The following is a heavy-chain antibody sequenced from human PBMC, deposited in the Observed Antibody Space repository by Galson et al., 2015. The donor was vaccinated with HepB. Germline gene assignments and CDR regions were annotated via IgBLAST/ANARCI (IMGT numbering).Heavy chain of an antibody. CDR3: AGDSGVYYDSST. CDR1: GDSVSSNRAA. D-gene: IGHD3-22*01. J-gene: IGHJ5*02. Sequence: CAISGDSVSSNRAAWNWIRQSPSRGLEWLGRTYYRSKWYNDYAVPVQGRITINPDTSKNQLSLQLNSVTPEDTAVYYCAGDSGVYYDSSTWGQGTLVTVSS. CDR2: TYYRSKWYN. V-gene: IGHV6-1*01.